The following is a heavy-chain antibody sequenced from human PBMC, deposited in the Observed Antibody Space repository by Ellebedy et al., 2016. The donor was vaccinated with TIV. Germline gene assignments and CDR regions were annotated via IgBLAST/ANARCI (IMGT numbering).Heavy chain of an antibody. D-gene: IGHD4-17*01. CDR3: ASQDTVTTVYYYYGMDV. V-gene: IGHV3-53*01. J-gene: IGHJ6*02. CDR1: GFPVSSNY. CDR2: IYSGGST. Sequence: GESLKISCAASGFPVSSNYMSWVRQAPGKGLEWVSVIYSGGSTYYADSVKGRFTISRDNSKNTLYLQMNSLRAEDTAVYYCASQDTVTTVYYYYGMDVWGQGTTVTVSS.